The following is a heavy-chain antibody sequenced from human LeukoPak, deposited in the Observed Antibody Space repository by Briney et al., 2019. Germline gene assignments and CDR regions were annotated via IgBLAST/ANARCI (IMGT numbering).Heavy chain of an antibody. CDR1: GFSLSTGGVG. CDR3: AHRRYYYDSSGYYFDY. J-gene: IGHJ4*02. D-gene: IGHD3-22*01. V-gene: IGHV2-5*02. CDR2: ISWDDDK. Sequence: SGPTLVNPTQTLTLTSTFSGFSLSTGGVGVGWIRQPPGKALEWLALISWDDDKRYSPSLKSSLTITKDTSKNQVVLTMTNMDPVDTATYYCAHRRYYYDSSGYYFDYWGQGTLVTVSS.